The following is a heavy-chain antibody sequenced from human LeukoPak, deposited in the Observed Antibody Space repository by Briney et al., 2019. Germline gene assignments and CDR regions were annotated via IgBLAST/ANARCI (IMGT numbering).Heavy chain of an antibody. Sequence: ASVKVSCKASGYTFTSYDINWVRQATGQGLEWMGWMNPNSGNTGYAQKFQGRVTITADESTSTAYMELSSLRSEDTAVYYCARGNGGNYYYYYMDVWGKGTTVTISS. V-gene: IGHV1-8*01. D-gene: IGHD4-23*01. CDR1: GYTFTSYD. J-gene: IGHJ6*03. CDR3: ARGNGGNYYYYYMDV. CDR2: MNPNSGNT.